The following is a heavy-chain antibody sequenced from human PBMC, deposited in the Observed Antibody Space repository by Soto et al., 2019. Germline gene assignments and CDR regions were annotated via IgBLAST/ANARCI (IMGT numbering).Heavy chain of an antibody. J-gene: IGHJ3*02. V-gene: IGHV1-69*04. CDR3: ARDTAPKAFDI. Sequence: GASVKVSCKASVGTFSSYTISWVRQAPGQGLEWMGRIIPILGIANYAQKFQGRVTITADKSTSTAYMELSSLRSEDTAVYYCARDTAPKAFDIWGQGTMVTVSS. CDR1: VGTFSSYT. CDR2: IIPILGIA. D-gene: IGHD4-17*01.